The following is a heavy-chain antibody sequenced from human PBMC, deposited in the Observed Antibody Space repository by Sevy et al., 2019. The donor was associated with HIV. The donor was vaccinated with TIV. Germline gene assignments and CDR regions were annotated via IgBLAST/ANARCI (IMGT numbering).Heavy chain of an antibody. J-gene: IGHJ4*02. CDR2: IYYNGHI. D-gene: IGHD1-26*01. Sequence: SETLSLTCTVSGGSITSLYWNWIRQPPGKGLEWIANIYYNGHINYNPSLKSRVTLSLDTSKNQFSLRLSSVTAADTDMYYCEGENAWGRGYSWGQGTLVTVSS. V-gene: IGHV4-59*08. CDR3: EGENAWGRGYS. CDR1: GGSITSLY.